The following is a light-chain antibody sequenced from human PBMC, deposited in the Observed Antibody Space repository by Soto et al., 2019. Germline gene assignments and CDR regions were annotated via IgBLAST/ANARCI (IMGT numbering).Light chain of an antibody. CDR3: MQGTHLPWT. J-gene: IGKJ1*01. Sequence: DVVMTQSPLSLPVTLGQPASISCRSSQSLVHSDGNTFLNWFQQRPGQSPRRLIYKVSDRDSGVPERFSGSGSGTEFGLKSSRVEAEDVGVYYCMQGTHLPWTFGQGNKVEFK. V-gene: IGKV2-30*02. CDR1: QSLVHSDGNTF. CDR2: KVS.